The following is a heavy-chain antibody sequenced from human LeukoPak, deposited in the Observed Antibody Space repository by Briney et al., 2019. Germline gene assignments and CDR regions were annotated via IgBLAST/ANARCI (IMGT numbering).Heavy chain of an antibody. V-gene: IGHV3-74*01. J-gene: IGHJ4*02. Sequence: GSLRLPCAAPGFTFSRYWMHWVRQAPGKGLVWVSRINNDGSSTTYADSVKGRFTISRDNSKNTLYLQMNSLRAEDTAVYYCAKDHWSASTYALRAFDFWGQGTLVTVSS. CDR3: AKDHWSASTYALRAFDF. CDR1: GFTFSRYW. D-gene: IGHD2-2*01. CDR2: INNDGSST.